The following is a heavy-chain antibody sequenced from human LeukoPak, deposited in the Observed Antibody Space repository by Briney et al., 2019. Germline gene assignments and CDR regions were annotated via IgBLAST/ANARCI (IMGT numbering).Heavy chain of an antibody. Sequence: GGSLRLSCTPSGGTFGGYAISWVRQAPGKGLEWLAFITSKAYGGTAEYAASVKGRFTISRDDSKSLAYLQMNSLKTEDTAVYYCTRDREAAAGINVLDIWGQGTMVTVSS. CDR3: TRDREAAAGINVLDI. CDR1: GGTFGGYA. V-gene: IGHV3-49*04. J-gene: IGHJ3*02. D-gene: IGHD6-13*01. CDR2: ITSKAYGGTA.